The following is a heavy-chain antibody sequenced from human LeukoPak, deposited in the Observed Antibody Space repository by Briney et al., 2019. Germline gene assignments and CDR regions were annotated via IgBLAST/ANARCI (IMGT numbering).Heavy chain of an antibody. CDR1: GFSFSSYW. D-gene: IGHD3-10*01. Sequence: GGSLRLSCEGSGFSFSSYWMTGVRQLPGKGPEWVANIRQDESERYFADSVKGRFTISRDNAKKSVYLHMSSLRAEDTALYYCARLSAYSYGSYFYYYMDVWGKGTTDTVSS. V-gene: IGHV3-7*01. CDR3: ARLSAYSYGSYFYYYMDV. CDR2: IRQDESER. J-gene: IGHJ6*03.